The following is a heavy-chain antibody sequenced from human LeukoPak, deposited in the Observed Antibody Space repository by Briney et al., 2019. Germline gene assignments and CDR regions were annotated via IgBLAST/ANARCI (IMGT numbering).Heavy chain of an antibody. J-gene: IGHJ4*02. Sequence: GGSLRLSCAASGFTFSSYWMHWVRQAPGKGLVWVSRINSDGSSTNYADSVKGRFTISRDNARNTLYLQMNSLRVEDTAVYYCARGPIVRGVTPSDYWGQGTLVTVSS. CDR1: GFTFSSYW. CDR3: ARGPIVRGVTPSDY. V-gene: IGHV3-74*01. D-gene: IGHD4-23*01. CDR2: INSDGSST.